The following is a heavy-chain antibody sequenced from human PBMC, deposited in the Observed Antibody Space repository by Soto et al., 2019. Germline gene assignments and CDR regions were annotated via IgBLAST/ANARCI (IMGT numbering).Heavy chain of an antibody. CDR1: GGSISNRNYY. CDR2: IYYDGST. Sequence: SETLSLTCSVSGGSISNRNYYWAWVRQPPGKGLEWIGNIYYDGSTYYHPSFRGRLTISVDTSKNHFSLKLGSLTAADTAVYYCARDDDNDANALDYWGPGTLVTVSS. CDR3: ARDDDNDANALDY. V-gene: IGHV4-39*02. J-gene: IGHJ4*02.